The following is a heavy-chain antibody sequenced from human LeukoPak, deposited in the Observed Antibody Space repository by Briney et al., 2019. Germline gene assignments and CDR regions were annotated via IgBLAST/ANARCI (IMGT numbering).Heavy chain of an antibody. V-gene: IGHV4-34*01. J-gene: IGHJ4*02. D-gene: IGHD1-26*01. Sequence: PSQTLSLTCAVYGGSLSGYYWSWIRQPPGKWMEWIGEIKHSGSTNYNPSLKSRVTISVDPSKNQFSLKLSSVTAADTAVYYCARGRSGSLYWGQGTLVTVSS. CDR3: ARGRSGSLY. CDR2: IKHSGST. CDR1: GGSLSGYY.